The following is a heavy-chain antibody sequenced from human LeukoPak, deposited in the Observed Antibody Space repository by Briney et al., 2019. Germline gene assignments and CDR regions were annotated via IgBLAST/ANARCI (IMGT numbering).Heavy chain of an antibody. CDR1: GFTFSSYS. Sequence: GGSLRLSCAASGFTFSSYSMNWVRQAPGKGLEWVSSISSSSTYIYYADSVKGRFTFSRDNAKNSLYLQMNSLRAEDTAVYYCARDQEQDIVLMVYAPDAFDIWGQGTMVTVSS. CDR3: ARDQEQDIVLMVYAPDAFDI. CDR2: ISSSSTYI. V-gene: IGHV3-21*01. D-gene: IGHD2-8*01. J-gene: IGHJ3*02.